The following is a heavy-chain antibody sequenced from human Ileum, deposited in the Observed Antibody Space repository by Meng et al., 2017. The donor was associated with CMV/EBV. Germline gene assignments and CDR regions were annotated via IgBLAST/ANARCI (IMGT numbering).Heavy chain of an antibody. V-gene: IGHV4-59*01. CDR2: IYYSGST. CDR1: GGSISSYY. Sequence: SETLSLTCTVSGGSISSYYWSWIRQPPGKGLEWIGYIYYSGSTNYNPSLKSRVTISVDTSKNQFSLKLSSVTAADTAVYYCAREGVVGAPSWFDPWGQGTLVTVSS. CDR3: AREGVVGAPSWFDP. D-gene: IGHD1-26*01. J-gene: IGHJ5*02.